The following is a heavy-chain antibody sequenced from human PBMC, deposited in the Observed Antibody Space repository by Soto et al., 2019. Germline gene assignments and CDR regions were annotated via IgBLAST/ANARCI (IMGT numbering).Heavy chain of an antibody. D-gene: IGHD6-13*01. CDR3: AKVSSSWYAGFFDL. CDR2: ISYDGSNK. CDR1: GFTFSNYG. Sequence: GGSLRLSCAASGFTFSNYGMHWVRQAPGKGLEWVAVISYDGSNKYYADSVKGRFTISRDNSKNTLYLQMNTLRAEDTAIYYCAKVSSSWYAGFFDLWGQGTLVTVSS. V-gene: IGHV3-30*18. J-gene: IGHJ4*02.